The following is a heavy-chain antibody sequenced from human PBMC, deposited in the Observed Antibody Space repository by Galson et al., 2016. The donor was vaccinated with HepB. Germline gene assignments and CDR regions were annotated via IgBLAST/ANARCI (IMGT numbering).Heavy chain of an antibody. CDR1: GFTFNIYE. CDR2: ISSSGRNM. CDR3: ARPDCSGGGSYLDY. J-gene: IGHJ4*02. Sequence: SLRLSCAASGFTFNIYEMNWVRQAPGKGLEWVSHISSSGRNMYYADSVEGRFTISRDNAKNSLYLQLNSLRAEDTAVYYCARPDCSGGGSYLDYWGQGTLVTVAS. D-gene: IGHD2-15*01. V-gene: IGHV3-48*03.